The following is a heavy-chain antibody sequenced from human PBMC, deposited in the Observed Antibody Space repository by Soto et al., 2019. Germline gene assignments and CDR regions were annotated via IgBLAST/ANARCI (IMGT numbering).Heavy chain of an antibody. Sequence: GGSLRLSCAASGFTFSSYGMHWVRQAPGKGLEWVAFIWHDGGNKFYAESVKGRFTISRDNSKNTLYLQMSSLRAEDTALYYCAKDKERGGYDSDFGSWGQGTLVTVSS. CDR3: AKDKERGGYDSDFGS. V-gene: IGHV3-30*02. CDR2: IWHDGGNK. J-gene: IGHJ4*02. D-gene: IGHD3-3*01. CDR1: GFTFSSYG.